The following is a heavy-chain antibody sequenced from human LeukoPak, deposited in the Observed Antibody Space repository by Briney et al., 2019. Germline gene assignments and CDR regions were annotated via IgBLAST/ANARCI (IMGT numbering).Heavy chain of an antibody. D-gene: IGHD6-19*01. CDR2: FDPEDGET. J-gene: IGHJ3*02. CDR3: ATRVAVAGNDAFDI. Sequence: GASVKVSCKVSGYTLTELSMHWVRQAPGKGLEWMGGFDPEDGETIYAQKFQGRVTMTEDTSTDTAYMELSSLRSEDTAVYYCATRVAVAGNDAFDIWGQGTMVTVSS. V-gene: IGHV1-24*01. CDR1: GYTLTELS.